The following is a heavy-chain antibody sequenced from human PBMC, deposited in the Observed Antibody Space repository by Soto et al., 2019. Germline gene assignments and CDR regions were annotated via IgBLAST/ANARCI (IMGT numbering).Heavy chain of an antibody. CDR3: ASSGITMIVVVITHYYYYGMDV. D-gene: IGHD3-22*01. CDR2: IIPIFGTA. V-gene: IGHV1-69*13. Sequence: RASVKVSCKASGGTFSSYAISWVRQAPGQGLEWMGGIIPIFGTANYAQKFQGRVTITADESTSTAYMELSSLRSEDTAVYYCASSGITMIVVVITHYYYYGMDVWGQGTTVTVSS. CDR1: GGTFSSYA. J-gene: IGHJ6*02.